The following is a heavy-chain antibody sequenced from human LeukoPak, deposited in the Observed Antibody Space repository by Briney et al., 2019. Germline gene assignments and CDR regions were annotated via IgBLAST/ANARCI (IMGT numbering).Heavy chain of an antibody. CDR1: GFTFDDYA. J-gene: IGHJ4*02. V-gene: IGHV3-9*01. CDR2: ISWNSGSI. Sequence: GGSLRLSCAASGFTFDDYAMHWVRQAPGKGLEWVSGISWNSGSIGYADSVKGRFTISRDNAKNSLYLQMNSLRAEDTALYYCARTGYSSAGDYWGQGTLVTVSS. D-gene: IGHD6-19*01. CDR3: ARTGYSSAGDY.